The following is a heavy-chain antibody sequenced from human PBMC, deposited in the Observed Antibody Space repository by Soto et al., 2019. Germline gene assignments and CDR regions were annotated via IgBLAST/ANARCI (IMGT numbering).Heavy chain of an antibody. CDR3: ARDLFEGATSDYGMDV. CDR2: IYTSGST. V-gene: IGHV4-4*07. Sequence: SETLSLTCTVSGGSISSYYWSWIRQPAGKGLEWIGRIYTSGSTNYNPSLKSRVTMSVDTSKNQFSLKLSSATAADTAVYYCARDLFEGATSDYGMDVWGQGTTVTVSS. D-gene: IGHD1-26*01. J-gene: IGHJ6*02. CDR1: GGSISSYY.